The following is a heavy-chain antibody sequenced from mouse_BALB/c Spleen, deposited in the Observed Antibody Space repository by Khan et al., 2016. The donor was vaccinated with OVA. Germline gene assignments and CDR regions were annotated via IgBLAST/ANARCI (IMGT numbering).Heavy chain of an antibody. V-gene: IGHV5-6*01. J-gene: IGHJ3*01. CDR3: ASHLTGSFAY. Sequence: EVQLVESGGDLVEPGGSLKLSCAASGFTFSSYSMSWVRQTPDKRLEWVATISSGGDYTNYPDIVKGRFTISRDNAKNTLYLQMSSLKSEDTAMYYCASHLTGSFAYWGQGTLVAVSA. CDR1: GFTFSSYS. CDR2: ISSGGDYT. D-gene: IGHD4-1*01.